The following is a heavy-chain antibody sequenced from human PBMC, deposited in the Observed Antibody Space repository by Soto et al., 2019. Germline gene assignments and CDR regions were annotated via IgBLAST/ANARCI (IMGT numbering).Heavy chain of an antibody. Sequence: QVQLVQSRAEVKKPGASVKVSCKTSLYTFTNYGFSWVRQAPGQGLEWMGWISPYSGNTNYAQKLQGRVTLTTDTSTTTADLELRSLKSDDTAVYYCATQPYSGDWPEGNYFDYWGQGTLVTVSS. CDR1: LYTFTNYG. CDR2: ISPYSGNT. CDR3: ATQPYSGDWPEGNYFDY. J-gene: IGHJ4*02. V-gene: IGHV1-18*01. D-gene: IGHD6-19*01.